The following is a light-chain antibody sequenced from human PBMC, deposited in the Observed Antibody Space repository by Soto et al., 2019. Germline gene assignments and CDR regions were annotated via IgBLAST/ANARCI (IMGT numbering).Light chain of an antibody. CDR2: GAS. CDR1: QSISTY. Sequence: DIVMTQSPATLSVSPGERVTLSCRASQSISTYLAWYQQKPGQAPRLLIYGASTRAAGVPARFSGSGSGAEFTLTISSLQSEDFAIYYCQQYNNWPPYTFGQGTKLDIK. CDR3: QQYNNWPPYT. J-gene: IGKJ2*01. V-gene: IGKV3-15*01.